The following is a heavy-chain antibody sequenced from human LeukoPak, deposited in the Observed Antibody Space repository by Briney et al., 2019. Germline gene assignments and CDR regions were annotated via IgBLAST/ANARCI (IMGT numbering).Heavy chain of an antibody. D-gene: IGHD3-10*01. V-gene: IGHV3-7*03. Sequence: GGSLRLSCAASGFTFSSHWMSWVRQAPGKGLEGVANIKQDGSEKYYVDSVKGRFTISRDNAKNSLYLQMNSLRAEDTAVYYCAREGSDERFGELPEPYFDYWGQGTLVTVSS. CDR1: GFTFSSHW. CDR3: AREGSDERFGELPEPYFDY. CDR2: IKQDGSEK. J-gene: IGHJ4*02.